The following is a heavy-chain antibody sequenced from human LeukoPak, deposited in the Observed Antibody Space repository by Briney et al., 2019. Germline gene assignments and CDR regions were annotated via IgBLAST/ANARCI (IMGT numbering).Heavy chain of an antibody. CDR1: GGSFSGYY. CDR2: INHSGST. CDR3: ASPYPYTNWFDP. D-gene: IGHD2-15*01. V-gene: IGHV4-34*01. J-gene: IGHJ5*02. Sequence: NPSETLSLTCAVYGGSFSGYYWSWIRQPPGEGLEWIGEINHSGSTNYNPSLKSRVTISVDTSKNQFSLKLSSVTAADTAVYYCASPYPYTNWFDPWGQGTLVTVSS.